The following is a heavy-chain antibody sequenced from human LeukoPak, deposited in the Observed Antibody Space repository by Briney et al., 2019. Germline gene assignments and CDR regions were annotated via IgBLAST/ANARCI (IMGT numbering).Heavy chain of an antibody. CDR2: FDPEDGET. D-gene: IGHD3-22*01. V-gene: IGHV1-24*01. CDR1: GYTLTELS. CDR3: ATTPYYYDSSGSGYY. Sequence: ASVKVSCKVSGYTLTELSMHWVRQAPGKGLEWMGGFDPEDGETIYAQKFQGRVTMTEDTSTDPAYMELSSLRSEDTAVYYCATTPYYYDSSGSGYYWGQGTLVTVSS. J-gene: IGHJ4*02.